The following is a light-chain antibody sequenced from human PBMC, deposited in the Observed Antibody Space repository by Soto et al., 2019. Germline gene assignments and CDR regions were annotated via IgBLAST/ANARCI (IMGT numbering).Light chain of an antibody. Sequence: QPVLTQPPSASGTPGQRVTISCSGDSSNIGSNYAYWYRQLPGTAPKLVIYANSQRPSGVPDRYSGSKSGTSASLAISGLRSEDEADYYCATWDDSLRGVLFGGGTKLTVL. V-gene: IGLV1-47*01. CDR2: ANS. J-gene: IGLJ2*01. CDR3: ATWDDSLRGVL. CDR1: SSNIGSNY.